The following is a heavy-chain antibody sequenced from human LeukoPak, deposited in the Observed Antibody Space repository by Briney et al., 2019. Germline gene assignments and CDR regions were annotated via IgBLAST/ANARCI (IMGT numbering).Heavy chain of an antibody. D-gene: IGHD3-22*01. V-gene: IGHV3-23*01. CDR3: AKVGDKVVVTPGFDP. CDR2: ISGSGGST. CDR1: GFTFSSYA. J-gene: IGHJ5*02. Sequence: GGSLRLSCAASGFTFSSYAMSWVRQAPGKGLEWVSVISGSGGSTYYADSVKGRFTISRDNSKNTLYLQMNSLRAEDTAVYYCAKVGDKVVVTPGFDPWGQGTLVTVSS.